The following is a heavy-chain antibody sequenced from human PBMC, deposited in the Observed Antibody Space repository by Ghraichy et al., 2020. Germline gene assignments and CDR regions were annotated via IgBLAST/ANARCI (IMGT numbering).Heavy chain of an antibody. CDR1: GGSISSYY. CDR3: ARGDDILTGYDY. Sequence: SETLSLTCTVSGGSISSYYWSWIRQPPGKGLEWIGYIYYSGSTNYNPSLKSRVTISVDTSKNQFSLKLSSVTAADTAVYYCARGDDILTGYDYWGQGTLVTVSS. J-gene: IGHJ4*02. V-gene: IGHV4-59*01. D-gene: IGHD3-9*01. CDR2: IYYSGST.